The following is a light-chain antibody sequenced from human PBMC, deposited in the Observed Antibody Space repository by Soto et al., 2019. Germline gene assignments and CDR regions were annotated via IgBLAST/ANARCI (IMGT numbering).Light chain of an antibody. CDR3: MQALQSPIN. V-gene: IGKV2-28*01. J-gene: IGKJ5*01. CDR1: QSLLHSNGNNY. CDR2: LAS. Sequence: DFVMTQSPLSLPVTPGEPASISCRSSQSLLHSNGNNYLDWYLQKPEQSPQLLLYLASNRASGIPDRFSGSGSGTNFTPKISRVEAEDVGIYYCMQALQSPINFGQGTRLESK.